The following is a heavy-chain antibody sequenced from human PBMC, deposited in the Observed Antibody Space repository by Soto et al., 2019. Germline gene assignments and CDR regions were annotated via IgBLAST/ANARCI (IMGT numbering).Heavy chain of an antibody. J-gene: IGHJ6*02. CDR3: ARDWKWLVDYYGMDV. Sequence: GGSLRLSCAASGFTFSSYWMSWVRQAPGKGLEWVANIKQDGSEKYYVDSVKGRFTISRDNAKNSLYLQMNSLRAEDMAVYYCARDWKWLVDYYGMDVWGQGTTVTVSS. V-gene: IGHV3-7*01. D-gene: IGHD6-19*01. CDR1: GFTFSSYW. CDR2: IKQDGSEK.